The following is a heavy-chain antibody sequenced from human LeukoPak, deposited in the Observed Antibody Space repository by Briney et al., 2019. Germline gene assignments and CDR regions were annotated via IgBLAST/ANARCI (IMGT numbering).Heavy chain of an antibody. CDR1: GGTFSSYA. Sequence: GASVKVSCKASGGTFSSYAISWVRQAPGQGLEWMGGIIPIFGTANYAQKFQGRVTMTTETSTSTGYMELRSLRSDDTAVYYCARGGTQMYQLSDYYYYMDVWGKGTTVTVSS. V-gene: IGHV1-69*05. D-gene: IGHD2-2*01. J-gene: IGHJ6*03. CDR3: ARGGTQMYQLSDYYYYMDV. CDR2: IIPIFGTA.